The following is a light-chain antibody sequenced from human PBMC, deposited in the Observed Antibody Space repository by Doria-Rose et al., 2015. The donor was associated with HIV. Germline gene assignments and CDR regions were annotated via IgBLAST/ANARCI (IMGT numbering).Light chain of an antibody. V-gene: IGKV3-15*01. Sequence: TQSPETLSVSPGESATLSCRASQSVSTDLAWYQHKPGQAPRLLIWGASTRATGIPARFSGSGSGTEFTLSISSLQSEDFAIYFCHQYNNWRAFGRGTRLDIK. J-gene: IGKJ5*01. CDR3: HQYNNWRA. CDR2: GAS. CDR1: QSVSTD.